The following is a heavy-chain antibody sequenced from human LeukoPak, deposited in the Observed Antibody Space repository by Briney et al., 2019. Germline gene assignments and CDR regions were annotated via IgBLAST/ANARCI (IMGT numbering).Heavy chain of an antibody. CDR1: GGTFSSYA. CDR2: IIPIFGTA. J-gene: IGHJ4*02. CDR3: ARLDSSGYSPGY. Sequence: SVKVSCKASGGTFSSYAISWVRQAPGQGLEWMGRIIPIFGTANYAQKFQGRVTITTDESTSTAYVELSSLRSEDTAVYYCARLDSSGYSPGYWGQGTLVTVSS. V-gene: IGHV1-69*05. D-gene: IGHD3-22*01.